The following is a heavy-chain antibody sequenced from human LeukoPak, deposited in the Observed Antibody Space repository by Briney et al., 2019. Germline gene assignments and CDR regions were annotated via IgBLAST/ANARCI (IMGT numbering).Heavy chain of an antibody. CDR3: ARYYYGSGSPPAPYFDY. D-gene: IGHD3-10*01. J-gene: IGHJ4*02. Sequence: SETLSLTCTVSGGSISSYYWSWIRQPPGKGLEWVGYIYYSGSTNYNPSLKSRVTISVDTSKNQFSLKLSSVTAADTAVYYCARYYYGSGSPPAPYFDYWGQGTLVTVSS. CDR2: IYYSGST. CDR1: GGSISSYY. V-gene: IGHV4-59*12.